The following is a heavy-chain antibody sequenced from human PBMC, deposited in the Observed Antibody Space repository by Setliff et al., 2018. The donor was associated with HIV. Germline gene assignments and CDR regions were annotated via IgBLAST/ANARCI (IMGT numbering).Heavy chain of an antibody. CDR1: GYTFTGYY. J-gene: IGHJ4*02. CDR2: INPNSGPT. V-gene: IGHV1-2*06. CDR3: ARTLPQYTNLFDY. Sequence: ASVKVSCKASGYTFTGYYIHWVRQAPGQGLEWMGRINPNSGPTNYAQKFQGRVTMTRDTSISTAYMELSRLRSDDTAVYYCARTLPQYTNLFDYWGQGTLVTVSS. D-gene: IGHD5-18*01.